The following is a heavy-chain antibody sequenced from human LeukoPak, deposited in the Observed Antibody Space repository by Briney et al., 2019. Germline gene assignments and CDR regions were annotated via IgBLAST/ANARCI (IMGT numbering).Heavy chain of an antibody. J-gene: IGHJ5*02. CDR3: ARDNSVRDEAWWFNP. CDR2: ISPSGDIK. CDR1: GFTFSRHG. V-gene: IGHV3-23*01. D-gene: IGHD5-24*01. Sequence: GGTLRLSCVASGFTFSRHGMNWVRQAPGKGLEWVSGISPSGDIKYYVDSVKGRFTVSRDNSKNTLYLQINSLRDEDTAVYYCARDNSVRDEAWWFNPWGQGTLVTVSS.